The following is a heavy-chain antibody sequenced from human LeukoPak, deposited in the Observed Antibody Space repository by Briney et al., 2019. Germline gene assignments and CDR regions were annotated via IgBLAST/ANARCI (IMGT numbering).Heavy chain of an antibody. CDR2: ISAYNGNT. CDR3: ARGGGSGPYGMDV. D-gene: IGHD3-16*01. V-gene: IGHV1-18*01. CDR1: GGTFSSYA. Sequence: ASVKVSCKASGGTFSSYAISWVRQAPGQGLEWLGWISAYNGNTNYVQKLQGRVVMTTDTSTSTAYMELRSLRSDDTAVYYCARGGGSGPYGMDVWGQGTTVTVSS. J-gene: IGHJ6*02.